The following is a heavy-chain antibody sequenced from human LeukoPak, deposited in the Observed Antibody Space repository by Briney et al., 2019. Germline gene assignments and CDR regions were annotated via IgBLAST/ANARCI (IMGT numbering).Heavy chain of an antibody. CDR3: ARVIYCSGGSCYDGAWFDP. CDR2: IYQSGST. Sequence: PSETLSLTCAVSGYSISSGYYWGWIRQPSGKGLEWIGSIYQSGSTYYNPSLKSRVTISVDTSKNQFSLKLISVTAADTAVYYCARVIYCSGGSCYDGAWFDPWGQGTLVTVSS. D-gene: IGHD2-15*01. CDR1: GYSISSGYY. V-gene: IGHV4-38-2*01. J-gene: IGHJ5*02.